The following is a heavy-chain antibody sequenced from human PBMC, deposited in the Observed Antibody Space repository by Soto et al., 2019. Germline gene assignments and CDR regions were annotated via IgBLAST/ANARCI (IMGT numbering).Heavy chain of an antibody. CDR2: ISSNGVGT. Sequence: EVQLAESGGGLAQPGGSLRLSCAASGFTLSGYAMDWVRQAPGKGPEYVSGISSNGVGTYYANSVQGRFTISRDNSKNTVYLQMGSLRPEDMAVYYCARRARPDFYYMDVWGKGTTVTVS. D-gene: IGHD6-6*01. CDR1: GFTLSGYA. V-gene: IGHV3-64*01. CDR3: ARRARPDFYYMDV. J-gene: IGHJ6*03.